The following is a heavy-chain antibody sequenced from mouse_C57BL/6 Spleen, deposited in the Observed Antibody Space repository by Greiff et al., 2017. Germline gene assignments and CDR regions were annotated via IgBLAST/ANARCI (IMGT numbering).Heavy chain of an antibody. CDR2: IRSKSNNYAT. CDR3: VSRWER. CDR1: GFSFNNYA. Sequence: EVKVVESGGGLVQPKGSLKLSCAASGFSFNNYAMSWVRQAPGKGSEWVARIRSKSNNYATYYANSVKDRFTISRDDSESMLYLQMNNLKTEDTAMYYCVSRWERWGQGTSVTVAT. J-gene: IGHJ4*01. V-gene: IGHV10-1*01. D-gene: IGHD4-1*01.